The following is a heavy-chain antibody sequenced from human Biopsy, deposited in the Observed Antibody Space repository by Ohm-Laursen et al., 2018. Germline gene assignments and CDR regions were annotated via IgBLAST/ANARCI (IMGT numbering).Heavy chain of an antibody. J-gene: IGHJ4*02. Sequence: GTLSLTCSVYGGSFSGYYWSWIRQPPGKGLEWIGEINHSGSTNYNPSLKSRVTISVDTSKNQFSLKLSSVTAADTAVYYCARGRLRAVARFDCWGQGTLVTVSS. CDR1: GGSFSGYY. V-gene: IGHV4-34*01. D-gene: IGHD6-19*01. CDR3: ARGRLRAVARFDC. CDR2: INHSGST.